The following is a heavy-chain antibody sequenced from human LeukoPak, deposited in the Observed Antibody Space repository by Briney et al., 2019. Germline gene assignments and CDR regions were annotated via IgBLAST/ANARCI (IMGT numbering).Heavy chain of an antibody. V-gene: IGHV3-48*01. CDR3: ARDQRAVAGIPRYYYYYYMDV. Sequence: PGGSLRPSCAASGFTFSSYSMNWVRQAPGKGLEWVSYISSSSSTIYYADSVKGRFTISRDNAKNSLYLQMNSLRAEDTAVYYCARDQRAVAGIPRYYYYYYMDVWGKGTTVTVSS. D-gene: IGHD6-19*01. CDR1: GFTFSSYS. J-gene: IGHJ6*03. CDR2: ISSSSSTI.